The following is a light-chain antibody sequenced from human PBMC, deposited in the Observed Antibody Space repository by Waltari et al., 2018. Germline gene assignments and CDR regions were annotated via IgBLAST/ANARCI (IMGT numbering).Light chain of an antibody. J-gene: IGLJ2*01. CDR3: CSYAGSSTLV. CDR2: DVS. CDR1: SSDAGGYNY. V-gene: IGLV2-23*02. Sequence: QSALTQPASVSGSPGQSITISCTGTSSDAGGYNYVSWYQQHPGKAPKLMIYDVSKRPSGVSNRFSGSKSCNTASLTISGLQAEDEADYYCCSYAGSSTLVFGGGTKLTVL.